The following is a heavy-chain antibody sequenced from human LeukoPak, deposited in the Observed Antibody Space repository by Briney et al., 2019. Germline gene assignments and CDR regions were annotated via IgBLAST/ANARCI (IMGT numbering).Heavy chain of an antibody. D-gene: IGHD2-21*01. Sequence: SETLSLTCTVSGYSISSGYYWGWIRQPPGKGLEWIGSIYHSGSTYYNPSLKSRVTISVDTSKNQFSLKLSSVTAADTAVYYCARTGVVVIALGVDYWGQGTLVTVSS. CDR2: IYHSGST. V-gene: IGHV4-38-2*02. CDR1: GYSISSGYY. CDR3: ARTGVVVIALGVDY. J-gene: IGHJ4*02.